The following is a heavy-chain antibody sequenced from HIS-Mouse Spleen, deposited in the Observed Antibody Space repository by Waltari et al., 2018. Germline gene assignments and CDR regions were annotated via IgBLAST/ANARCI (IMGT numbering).Heavy chain of an antibody. Sequence: QVQLLESGGGVVQPGRSLRLSCAASGFTFSSYGMHWVRQAPGKGLEWVAVISDDGSNKYYADSVKGRITISRDNSKNTLYLQMNSLRAEDTAVYYCAKDRGSQFDYWGQGTLVTVSS. J-gene: IGHJ4*02. CDR3: AKDRGSQFDY. V-gene: IGHV3-30*18. CDR2: ISDDGSNK. CDR1: GFTFSSYG. D-gene: IGHD1-26*01.